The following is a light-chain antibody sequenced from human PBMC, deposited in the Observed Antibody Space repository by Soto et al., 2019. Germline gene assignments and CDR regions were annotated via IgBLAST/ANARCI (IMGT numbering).Light chain of an antibody. J-gene: IGKJ4*01. CDR1: QSVSSN. V-gene: IGKV3-15*01. Sequence: EIVMTQSPATLSVSTGERATLSCRASQSVSSNLAWYQHKPGQAPRLLIYGASTRATGIPARFSGSGSGTEFNLTISSLQSEDFGVYYCQQYNNWPRATFGGGTKVDI. CDR3: QQYNNWPRAT. CDR2: GAS.